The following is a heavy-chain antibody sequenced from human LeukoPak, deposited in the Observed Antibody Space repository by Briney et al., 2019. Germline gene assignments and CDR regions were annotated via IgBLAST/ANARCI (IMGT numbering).Heavy chain of an antibody. D-gene: IGHD3-9*01. V-gene: IGHV1-24*01. J-gene: IGHJ4*02. CDR2: FDPEDGET. CDR3: ARVGRGYFDWLFS. Sequence: ASVKVSCKVSGYTLTELSMHWVRQAPGKGLEWMGGFDPEDGETIYAQKFQGRVTMTRNTSISTAYMELSSLRSEDTAVYYCARVGRGYFDWLFSWGQGTLVTVSS. CDR1: GYTLTELS.